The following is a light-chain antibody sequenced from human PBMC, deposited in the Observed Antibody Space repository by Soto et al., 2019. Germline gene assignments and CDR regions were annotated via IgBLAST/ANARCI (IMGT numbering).Light chain of an antibody. CDR3: AAWDDSLNGVV. V-gene: IGLV1-44*01. Sequence: QSVLTQPPSASGTPGQRVTISCYESSSDIGSNSVNWYQQLPGTAPKLLMYSSNQRPSGVPDRFSGSKSGTSASLASSGLQSEDEADYYCAAWDDSLNGVVFGGGTKLTVL. CDR2: SSN. J-gene: IGLJ2*01. CDR1: SSDIGSNS.